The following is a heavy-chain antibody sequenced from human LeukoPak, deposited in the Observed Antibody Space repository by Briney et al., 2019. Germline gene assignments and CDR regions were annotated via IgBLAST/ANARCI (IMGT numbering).Heavy chain of an antibody. CDR3: ARQSRDGSKTRGYYFDF. Sequence: GESLKISCQISGYIFTHYWIGWVRQMPGKGLESMGIIYPADSDTTYSPSFRGQVTISADKSISTVYLHWSSLKASDTAMYYCARQSRDGSKTRGYYFDFWGQGTLVTVSS. V-gene: IGHV5-51*01. CDR1: GYIFTHYW. CDR2: IYPADSDT. J-gene: IGHJ4*02. D-gene: IGHD3-10*01.